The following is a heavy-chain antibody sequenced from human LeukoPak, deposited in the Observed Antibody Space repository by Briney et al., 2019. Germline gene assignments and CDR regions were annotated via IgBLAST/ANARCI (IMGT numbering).Heavy chain of an antibody. D-gene: IGHD6-19*01. CDR1: GGSISSYY. CDR3: ARHSRYSSGWYSNNWFDP. CDR2: IYYSGST. Sequence: SETLSLTCTVSGGSISSYYWSWIRQPPGKGLEWIGYIYYSGSTNYNPSLKSRVTISVDTSKNQFSLKLSSVTAADTAVYYCARHSRYSSGWYSNNWFDPWGQGTLVTVSS. J-gene: IGHJ5*02. V-gene: IGHV4-59*08.